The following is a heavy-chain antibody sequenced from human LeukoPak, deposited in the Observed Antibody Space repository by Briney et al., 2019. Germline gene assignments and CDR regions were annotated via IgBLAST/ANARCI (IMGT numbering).Heavy chain of an antibody. CDR1: GFTFSIYA. D-gene: IGHD3-22*01. V-gene: IGHV3-66*01. J-gene: IGHJ4*02. CDR2: IYGGGST. CDR3: GRGYPYYFDH. Sequence: GGSLRLSCAASGFTFSIYAMSWVRQAPGKGLEWVSFIYGGGSTYYADSVKGRFIISRDNSKNTLYLQMNSLRAEDTAVYFCGRGYPYYFDHWGQGTLVTVSS.